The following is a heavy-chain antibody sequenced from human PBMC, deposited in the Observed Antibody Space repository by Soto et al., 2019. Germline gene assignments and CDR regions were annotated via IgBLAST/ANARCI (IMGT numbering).Heavy chain of an antibody. V-gene: IGHV4-31*03. CDR2: IYYSGST. Sequence: SETLSLTCTVSGGSISSGGYYWSWIRQHPGKGLEWIGYIYYSGSTYYNPSLKSRVTISVDTSKNQFSLKLSSVTAADTAVYYCARDGGKGDHGSWYFDLWGRGTLVTVSS. CDR1: GGSISSGGYY. D-gene: IGHD2-21*02. J-gene: IGHJ2*01. CDR3: ARDGGKGDHGSWYFDL.